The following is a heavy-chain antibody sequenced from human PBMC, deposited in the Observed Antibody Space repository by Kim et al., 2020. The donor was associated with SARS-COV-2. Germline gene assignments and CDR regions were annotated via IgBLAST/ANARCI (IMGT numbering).Heavy chain of an antibody. J-gene: IGHJ5*02. CDR2: IDPSDSYT. CDR1: GYSFTSYW. V-gene: IGHV5-10-1*01. Sequence: GESLKISCQGSGYSFTSYWISWVRQMPGKGLEWMGRIDPSDSYTNYSPSFQGHVTISADKSISTAYLQWSSLKASDTAMYYCARGFIAAAGLGWFDPWGQGTLVTVSS. D-gene: IGHD6-13*01. CDR3: ARGFIAAAGLGWFDP.